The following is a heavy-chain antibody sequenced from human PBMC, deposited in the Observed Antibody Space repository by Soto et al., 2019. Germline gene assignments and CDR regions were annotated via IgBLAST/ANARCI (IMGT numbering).Heavy chain of an antibody. CDR1: GGTFSSYA. CDR3: ARDLSDFWSGYCY. Sequence: SVKVSCKASGGTFSSYAISWARQAPGQGLEWMGGIIPIFGTANYAQKFQGRVTITADESTSTAYMELSSLRSEDTAVYYCARDLSDFWSGYCYWGQGTLVTVSS. V-gene: IGHV1-69*13. CDR2: IIPIFGTA. J-gene: IGHJ4*02. D-gene: IGHD3-3*01.